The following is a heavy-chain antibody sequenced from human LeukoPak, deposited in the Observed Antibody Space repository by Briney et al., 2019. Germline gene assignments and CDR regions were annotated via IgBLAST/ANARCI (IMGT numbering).Heavy chain of an antibody. CDR1: GYSISSGYY. D-gene: IGHD1-7*01. V-gene: IGHV4-38-2*02. J-gene: IGHJ6*03. Sequence: SETLSLTCAVSGYSISSGYYWGWIRQPPGKGLEWIGSIYHSGSTYYNPPLKSRVTISVDTSKNQFSLKLSSVTAADTAVYYCARDRVTGTYSYYYYMDVWGKGTTVTVSS. CDR2: IYHSGST. CDR3: ARDRVTGTYSYYYYMDV.